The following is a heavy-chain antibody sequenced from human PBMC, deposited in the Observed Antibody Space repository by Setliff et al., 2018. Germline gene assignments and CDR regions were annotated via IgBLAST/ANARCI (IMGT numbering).Heavy chain of an antibody. CDR2: VYYSGTT. J-gene: IGHJ4*02. CDR3: ARDSALHSYHYDSSGYLDY. D-gene: IGHD3-22*01. V-gene: IGHV4-59*01. Sequence: SETLSLTCTVSGGSISTYYWSWIRQTPVKGLEWIGYVYYSGTTNYTPLFKSRVTISVDRPKNQFSLKLSSVTAADTGVYYCARDSALHSYHYDSSGYLDYWGQGALVTVS. CDR1: GGSISTYY.